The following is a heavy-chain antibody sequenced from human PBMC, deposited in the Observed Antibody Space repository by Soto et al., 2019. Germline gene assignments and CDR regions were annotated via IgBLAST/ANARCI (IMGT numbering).Heavy chain of an antibody. V-gene: IGHV3-7*03. D-gene: IGHD3-16*01. Sequence: EVQLVESGGDLVQPGGSLRLTCAASGLTFSRYWMSWVRQAPGKGPEWVANINPDGSERYYVDSVKGRFTFSRDNAKNSLQLQMNSLSADDTAVYYCARLGAQGHAFDIWGQGTMVIVSS. CDR3: ARLGAQGHAFDI. CDR1: GLTFSRYW. CDR2: INPDGSER. J-gene: IGHJ3*02.